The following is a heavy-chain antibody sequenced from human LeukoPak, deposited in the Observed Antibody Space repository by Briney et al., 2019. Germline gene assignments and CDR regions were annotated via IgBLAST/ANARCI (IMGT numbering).Heavy chain of an antibody. V-gene: IGHV1-18*01. D-gene: IGHD6-13*01. CDR2: ISAYNGNT. CDR1: GYTFTSYG. Sequence: ASVKVSCKASGYTFTSYGISWVRQAPGQGLEWMGWISAYNGNTNYAQKFQGRVTMTRNTSISTAYMELSSLRSEDTAVYYCARGSSWLDWGQGTLVTVSS. CDR3: ARGSSWLD. J-gene: IGHJ4*02.